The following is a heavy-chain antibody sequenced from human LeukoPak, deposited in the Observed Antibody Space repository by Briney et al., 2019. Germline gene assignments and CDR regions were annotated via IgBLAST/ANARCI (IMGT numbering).Heavy chain of an antibody. CDR1: GGSISEGDYY. CDR3: ARHYGP. V-gene: IGHV4-30-4*01. CDR2: MSYSGST. Sequence: PSQTLSLTCTVSGGSISEGDYYWSWIRQSPGKGLEWIGYMSYSGSTYYSPSLKSRATISIDTSKNQFSLKLNSVTAADTAVYYCARHYGPWGQGTLVTVSS. J-gene: IGHJ5*02. D-gene: IGHD3-16*01.